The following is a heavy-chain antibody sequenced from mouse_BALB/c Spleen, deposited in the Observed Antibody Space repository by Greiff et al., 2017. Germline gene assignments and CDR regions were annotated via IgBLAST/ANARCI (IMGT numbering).Heavy chain of an antibody. J-gene: IGHJ4*01. Sequence: EVQGVESGGDLVKPGGSLKLSCAASGFTFSSYGMSWVRQTPDKRLEWVATISSGGSYTYYPDSVKGRFTISRDNAKNTLYLQMSSLKSEDTAMYYCAREGITTEAAMDYWGQGTSVTVSS. CDR2: ISSGGSYT. CDR3: AREGITTEAAMDY. D-gene: IGHD1-1*01. CDR1: GFTFSSYG. V-gene: IGHV5-6*01.